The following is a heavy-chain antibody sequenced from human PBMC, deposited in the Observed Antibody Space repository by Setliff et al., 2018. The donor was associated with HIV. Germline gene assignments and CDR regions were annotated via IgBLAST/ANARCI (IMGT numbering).Heavy chain of an antibody. V-gene: IGHV1-69*13. Sequence: VKVSCKASGGTFSSYAISWVRQAPGQGLEWMGGIIPIFNTANYAQKFQGRVTITADESTSTAYMELSSLRSEDTAVYYCARIVRPSYYYYYYMDVWGKGTTVTVSS. D-gene: IGHD3-10*02. CDR1: GGTFSSYA. CDR2: IIPIFNTA. J-gene: IGHJ6*03. CDR3: ARIVRPSYYYYYYMDV.